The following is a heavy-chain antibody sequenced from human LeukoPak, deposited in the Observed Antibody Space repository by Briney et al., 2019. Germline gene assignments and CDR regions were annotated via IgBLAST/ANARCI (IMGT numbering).Heavy chain of an antibody. CDR2: IRGSGGTT. V-gene: IGHV3-23*01. CDR1: GFTFSSYW. J-gene: IGHJ4*02. Sequence: GGSLRLSCVASGFTFSSYWLHWVRQAPGKWLEWVSAIRGSGGTTFYADSVKGRFTISRDNSKNTLYLQMNSLRAEDTAVYYCAKGVYCGGDCYSFFDYWGQGTLVTVSS. CDR3: AKGVYCGGDCYSFFDY. D-gene: IGHD2-21*02.